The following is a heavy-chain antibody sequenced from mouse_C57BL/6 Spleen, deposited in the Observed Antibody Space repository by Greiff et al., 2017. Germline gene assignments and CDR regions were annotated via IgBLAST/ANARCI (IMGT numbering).Heavy chain of an antibody. CDR3: ARGGGNYDAAMDD. V-gene: IGHV1-63*01. J-gene: IGHJ4*01. Sequence: VQLQQSGAELVRPGTSVKMSCKASGYTFTNYWIGWAKQRPGPGLEWIGDIYPGGGSTNYNEKFKGQATLTADQSSSPAYMQFSSLTSEDSSIYYCARGGGNYDAAMDDWGQGTSVTVSS. CDR1: GYTFTNYW. D-gene: IGHD1-1*02. CDR2: IYPGGGST.